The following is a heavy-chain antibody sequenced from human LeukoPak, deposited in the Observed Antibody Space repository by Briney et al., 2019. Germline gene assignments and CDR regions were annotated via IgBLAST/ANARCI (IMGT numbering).Heavy chain of an antibody. CDR3: ARDKVIASAGTPNWFDP. J-gene: IGHJ5*02. V-gene: IGHV1-18*01. Sequence: ASVKVSCKASGYTFTNYGISWVRQAPGQGLERMGWISAYDGNTNYLQKFQGRVTMTTDTATSTAYMELRSLRSDDTAVYYCARDKVIASAGTPNWFDPWGQGTLVTVSS. D-gene: IGHD6-13*01. CDR1: GYTFTNYG. CDR2: ISAYDGNT.